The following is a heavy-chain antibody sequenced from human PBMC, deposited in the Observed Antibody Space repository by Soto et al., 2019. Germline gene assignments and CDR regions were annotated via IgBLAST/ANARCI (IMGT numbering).Heavy chain of an antibody. CDR2: IYYSGST. D-gene: IGHD3-22*01. V-gene: IGHV4-59*08. Sequence: QVQLQESGPGLVKPSETLSLTCTVSGGSISSYYWSWIRQPPGKGLEWIGYIYYSGSTNYNPSLTRRVTISVDTSKNQFSLKLSSVTAADTAVYYCASTRMIVAPFDYWGQGTLVTVSS. CDR1: GGSISSYY. CDR3: ASTRMIVAPFDY. J-gene: IGHJ4*02.